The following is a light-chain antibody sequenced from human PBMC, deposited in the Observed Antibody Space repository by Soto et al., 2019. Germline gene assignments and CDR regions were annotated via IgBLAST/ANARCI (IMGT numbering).Light chain of an antibody. CDR1: SSNIGNNY. V-gene: IGLV1-51*01. CDR2: DNN. CDR3: GTWDNSLSAGEV. Sequence: QSVLTQPPSVSAAPGQKVTISCSGSSSNIGNNYVSWYQQLPGTAPKLLIYDNNKRPSGIPDRFSGSKSGTSATLGITGLQTGDEADYYCGTWDNSLSAGEVFGGGTKLTVL. J-gene: IGLJ2*01.